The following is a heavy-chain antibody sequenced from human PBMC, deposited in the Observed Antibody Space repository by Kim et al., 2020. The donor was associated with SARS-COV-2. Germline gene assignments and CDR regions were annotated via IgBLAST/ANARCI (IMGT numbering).Heavy chain of an antibody. Sequence: SVKVSCKTSGYTFNNYAINWVRQAPGQGLEWMGWINPNFGKPNYAQNFQDRVTLTADNSMSTAYMELSSLRSEDTAVYYCARSFRQHSLADGFDIWGQG. D-gene: IGHD1-26*01. J-gene: IGHJ3*02. V-gene: IGHV1-69*06. CDR1: GYTFNNYA. CDR2: INPNFGKP. CDR3: ARSFRQHSLADGFDI.